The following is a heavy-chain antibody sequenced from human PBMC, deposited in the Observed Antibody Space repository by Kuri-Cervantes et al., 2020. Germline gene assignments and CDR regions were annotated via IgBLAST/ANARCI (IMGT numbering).Heavy chain of an antibody. Sequence: ASVKVSCKASGYTFTRYGISWVRQAPGQGLEWMGWISGYNGNTNYAQKFQGRVTITTDESTSTAYMELSSLRSEDTAVYYCARWKYYYGSGTRYNWFDPWGQGTLVTVSS. J-gene: IGHJ5*02. CDR1: GYTFTRYG. V-gene: IGHV1-18*01. CDR3: ARWKYYYGSGTRYNWFDP. CDR2: ISGYNGNT. D-gene: IGHD3-10*01.